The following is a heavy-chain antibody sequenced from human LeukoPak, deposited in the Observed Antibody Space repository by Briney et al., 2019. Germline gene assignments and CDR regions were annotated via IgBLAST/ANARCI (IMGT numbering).Heavy chain of an antibody. Sequence: GGSLRLSCAASGFTFSSYSMNWVRQAPGKGLEWVSYISSSSSTIYYADSVKGRFTISRDNAKNSLYLQMNSLRAEDTAVYYCASLRYSYGTYYYYYMDVWGKGTTVTVSS. CDR3: ASLRYSYGTYYYYYMDV. CDR2: ISSSSSTI. J-gene: IGHJ6*03. D-gene: IGHD5-18*01. CDR1: GFTFSSYS. V-gene: IGHV3-48*01.